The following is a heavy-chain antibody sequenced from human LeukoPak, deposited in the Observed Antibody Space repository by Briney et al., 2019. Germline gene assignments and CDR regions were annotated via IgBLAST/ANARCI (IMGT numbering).Heavy chain of an antibody. CDR2: IYPGGSEV. CDR3: ATYPPGYYGMDV. J-gene: IGHJ6*02. V-gene: IGHV5-51*01. Sequence: GESLKISCQASGSSSKTYWIAGARQMPGRILEWIGIIYPGGSEVRYSPSLQGQVTISADKSITTAYLQWSSLKASDNAIYYCATYPPGYYGMDVWGQGTTVTVSS. CDR1: GSSSKTYW.